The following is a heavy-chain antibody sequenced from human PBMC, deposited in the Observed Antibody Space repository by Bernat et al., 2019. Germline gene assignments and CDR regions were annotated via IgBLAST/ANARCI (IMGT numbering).Heavy chain of an antibody. CDR2: IFDSGST. J-gene: IGHJ4*02. V-gene: IGHV4-39*01. CDR3: ARIVGDYGDYLWFDY. CDR1: AGSISSISYY. D-gene: IGHD4-17*01. Sequence: QLQLQESGSGLVKPSETLSLTCTVPAGSISSISYYWGWIRHPPGKGREWIGSIFDSGSTYYNPSLKSRVTISVNTSTNQFTLKLSAVTAADTAVYYCARIVGDYGDYLWFDYWGQGTLVTVSS.